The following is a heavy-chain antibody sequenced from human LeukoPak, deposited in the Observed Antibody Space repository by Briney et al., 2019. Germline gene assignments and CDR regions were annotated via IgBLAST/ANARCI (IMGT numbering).Heavy chain of an antibody. CDR1: GGSISSGDYY. V-gene: IGHV4-30-4*08. J-gene: IGHJ3*02. CDR3: ASGLWFGELNI. Sequence: PSETLSLTGTGSGGSISSGDYYWSWIRQPPGKSLEWIGYIYYSGSTYYNPSLKSRVTISVDTSKTQFSLKLSSATAAATAVYYCASGLWFGELNIWGQGTMVTVSS. CDR2: IYYSGST. D-gene: IGHD3-10*01.